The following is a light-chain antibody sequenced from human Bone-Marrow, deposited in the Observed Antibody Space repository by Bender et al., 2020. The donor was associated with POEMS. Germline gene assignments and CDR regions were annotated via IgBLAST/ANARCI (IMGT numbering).Light chain of an antibody. J-gene: IGLJ3*02. CDR1: SGTIVTNY. CDR3: QSYDNSNPWV. V-gene: IGLV6-57*01. CDR2: EDN. Sequence: FILTQPHSVSASPGKTVTISCTRSSGTIVTNYVQWFQQRPGSSPSTVIYEDNQRPSGVPDRFSGSIDSSSNSASLTISGLKTEDEADYYCQSYDNSNPWVFGGGTRVTVL.